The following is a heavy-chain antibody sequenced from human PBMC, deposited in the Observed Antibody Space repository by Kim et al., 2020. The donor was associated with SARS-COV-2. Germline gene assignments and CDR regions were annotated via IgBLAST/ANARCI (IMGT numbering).Heavy chain of an antibody. Sequence: SVKVSCKASGGTFSSYAISWVRQAPGQGLEWMGGIIPIFGTANYAQKFQGRVTITADESTSTAYMELSSLRSEDTAVYYCARGGEWELPPSCWFDPWGQGTLVTVSS. D-gene: IGHD1-26*01. CDR3: ARGGEWELPPSCWFDP. J-gene: IGHJ5*02. V-gene: IGHV1-69*13. CDR1: GGTFSSYA. CDR2: IIPIFGTA.